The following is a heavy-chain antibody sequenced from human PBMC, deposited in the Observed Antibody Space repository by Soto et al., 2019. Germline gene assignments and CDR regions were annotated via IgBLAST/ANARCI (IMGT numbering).Heavy chain of an antibody. CDR3: AMLYYDSSGYYARDY. Sequence: ASVKVSCKASGGTFRSYTISWVRQAPGQGLEWMGRIIPILGIANYAQKFQGRVTITADKSTSTAYMELSSLRSEDMAVYYCAMLYYDSSGYYARDYWGQGTLVTVSS. D-gene: IGHD3-22*01. CDR2: IIPILGIA. V-gene: IGHV1-69*02. J-gene: IGHJ4*02. CDR1: GGTFRSYT.